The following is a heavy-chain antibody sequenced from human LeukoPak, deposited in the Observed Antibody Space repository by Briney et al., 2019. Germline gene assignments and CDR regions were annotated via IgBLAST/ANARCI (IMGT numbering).Heavy chain of an antibody. J-gene: IGHJ5*02. CDR1: GFTVSSNY. D-gene: IGHD5-12*01. CDR2: IYSGGTT. CDR3: ASKLATGS. V-gene: IGHV3-66*01. Sequence: GGSLRLSCLVSGFTVSSNYMSWVRQTPGKGLEWVSVIYSGGTTKYADSVKGRFTIYRDTSKNTLYLQMNSLRVEDTAVYYCASKLATGSWGQGTLVTVSS.